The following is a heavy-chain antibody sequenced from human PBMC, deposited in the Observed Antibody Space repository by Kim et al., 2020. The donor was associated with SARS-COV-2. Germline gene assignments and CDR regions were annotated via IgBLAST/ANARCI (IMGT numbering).Heavy chain of an antibody. D-gene: IGHD3-10*01. J-gene: IGHJ4*02. Sequence: GGSLRLSCAASGFTVRSNYMTWVRQAPGKGLEWVSVIFVGGTTYYADSVKSRYTISRDHSANTVYRQMTSLRAEDTAVYYCARDHYYGSESDWGQGTLVTVSS. CDR2: IFVGGTT. V-gene: IGHV3-53*01. CDR1: GFTVRSNY. CDR3: ARDHYYGSESD.